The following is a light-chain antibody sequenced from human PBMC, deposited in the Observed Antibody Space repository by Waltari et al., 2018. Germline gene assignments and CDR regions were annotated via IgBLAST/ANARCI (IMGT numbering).Light chain of an antibody. CDR2: DAS. Sequence: DIVLPQSPATLSLSPGQRATLSCRASHSVSWYLAWYQQRPGQAPRLLIDDASNTATGIPARFRGSGSGTDFTRTSSCLEPEDSAVYYCQQRRNWPLTFGGGTKVEIK. CDR3: QQRRNWPLT. J-gene: IGKJ4*01. CDR1: HSVSWY. V-gene: IGKV3-11*01.